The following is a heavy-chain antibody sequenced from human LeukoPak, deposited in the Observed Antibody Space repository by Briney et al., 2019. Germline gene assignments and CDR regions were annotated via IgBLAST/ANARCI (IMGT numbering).Heavy chain of an antibody. Sequence: GGSLRLSCAASGFIFSNHWMHWVRQAPGKGLMWVSRINADGSNTRYADSVKGRFTISRDNAKNTLYLQMNSLRAEDTAVYYCASFFPYYYDSSGYYPFDYWGQGTLVTVSS. D-gene: IGHD3-22*01. CDR2: INADGSNT. V-gene: IGHV3-74*01. CDR3: ASFFPYYYDSSGYYPFDY. J-gene: IGHJ4*02. CDR1: GFIFSNHW.